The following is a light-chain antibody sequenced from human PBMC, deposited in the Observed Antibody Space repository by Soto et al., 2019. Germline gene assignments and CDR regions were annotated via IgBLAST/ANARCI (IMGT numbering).Light chain of an antibody. V-gene: IGLV1-40*01. J-gene: IGLJ1*01. CDR3: QSYDDSLSVHYV. CDR1: SSNIGSTYD. Sequence: QSALPKPPSVSGAPGQRVTISCTGSSSNIGSTYDVQWYQQLPGTAPKLLIHGNTDRPSGVPDRFSGSKSGTSASLAITGLQADDEADYYCQSYDDSLSVHYVFGTGTKVTVL. CDR2: GNT.